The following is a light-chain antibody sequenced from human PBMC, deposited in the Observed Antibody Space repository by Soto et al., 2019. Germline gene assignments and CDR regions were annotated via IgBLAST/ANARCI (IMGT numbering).Light chain of an antibody. CDR1: SSDVGGYNY. CDR3: GSYTSSSTVV. Sequence: QSALTQPASVSGSPGQSITISCTGTSSDVGGYNYVSWYQQHPGKAPKLMIYDVSNRSSGVSNRFSGSKSGNTASLTISGLQAEDEADYYCGSYTSSSTVVFGGGTQLTVL. CDR2: DVS. V-gene: IGLV2-14*01. J-gene: IGLJ2*01.